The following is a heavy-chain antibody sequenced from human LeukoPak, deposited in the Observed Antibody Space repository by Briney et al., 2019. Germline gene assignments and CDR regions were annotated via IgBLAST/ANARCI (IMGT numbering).Heavy chain of an antibody. D-gene: IGHD2-2*01. V-gene: IGHV1-18*04. CDR3: AREQGYCSSTSCEDAFDI. CDR2: ISAYNGNT. J-gene: IGHJ3*02. Sequence: ASVKVSCKASGYMFTGYYIHWVRQAPGQGLEWMGWISAYNGNTNYAQKLQGRVTMTTDTSTSTAYMELRSLRSDDTAVYYCAREQGYCSSTSCEDAFDIWGQGTMVTVSS. CDR1: GYMFTGYY.